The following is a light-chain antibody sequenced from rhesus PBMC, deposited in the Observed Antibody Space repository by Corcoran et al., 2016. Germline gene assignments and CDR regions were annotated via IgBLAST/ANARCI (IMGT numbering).Light chain of an antibody. Sequence: EIVMTQSPATLSLSPGETATLSCRASQSGGSYLAWYQPKPGQAPKLLVHSAYFRATGIPDRVSGRGCMTDFTLTISSLEPEDFGVYYCQQYNDLLYSFGQGTKVEIK. CDR3: QQYNDLLYS. CDR2: SAY. J-gene: IGKJ2*01. V-gene: IGKV3-40*01. CDR1: QSGGSY.